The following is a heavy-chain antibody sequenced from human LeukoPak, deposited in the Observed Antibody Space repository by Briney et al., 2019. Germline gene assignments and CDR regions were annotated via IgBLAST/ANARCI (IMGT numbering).Heavy chain of an antibody. V-gene: IGHV1-46*01. D-gene: IGHD6-19*01. J-gene: IGHJ4*02. Sequence: GASVKVSCKASGYTFTSYYMHWVRQAPGQGLEWMGIINPGGGSTSYAQKFQGRVTMTRDTSTSTVYMELSSLRSEDTAVYYCAREEQVAGLFDYWGQGTLVTVSS. CDR3: AREEQVAGLFDY. CDR1: GYTFTSYY. CDR2: INPGGGST.